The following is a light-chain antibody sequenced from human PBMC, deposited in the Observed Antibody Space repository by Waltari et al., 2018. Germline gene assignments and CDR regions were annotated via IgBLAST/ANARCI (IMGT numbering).Light chain of an antibody. CDR1: SSNIGAGYA. Sequence: QSVLTQPPSVSGAPGQRVTIPCTGSSSNIGAGYAVQWYQQLPGTAPKLLIYDNINRPSGVPDRFSGSKSGTSASLAITGLQAEDEADYYCQSYDSSLSDSWVFGGGTKLTVL. CDR2: DNI. V-gene: IGLV1-40*01. J-gene: IGLJ3*02. CDR3: QSYDSSLSDSWV.